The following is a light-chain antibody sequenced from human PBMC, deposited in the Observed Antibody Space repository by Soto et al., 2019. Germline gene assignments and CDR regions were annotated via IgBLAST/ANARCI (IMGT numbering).Light chain of an antibody. Sequence: QSVLTQPPSASGTPGQRVTISCSGSRSNIGSNYVYWYQQLPGTAPKLLIDRNNQRPSGVPDRFSGSKSGTSASLAISGLRSEDEAEYYCAAWDDSRSAYVVFGGGTKLTVL. CDR1: RSNIGSNY. CDR2: RNN. V-gene: IGLV1-47*01. J-gene: IGLJ2*01. CDR3: AAWDDSRSAYVV.